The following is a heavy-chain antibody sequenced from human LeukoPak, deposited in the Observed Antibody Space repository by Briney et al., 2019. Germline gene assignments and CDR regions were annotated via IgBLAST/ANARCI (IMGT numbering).Heavy chain of an antibody. Sequence: SETLSLTCTVSGGSISSYYWSWIRQPAGKGLEWIGRIYTSGSTNYNPSLKSRVTMSADTSKNQFSLKLSSVTAADTAVYYCAREWEPGTLWFGESQHSGYMDVWGKGTTVTISS. J-gene: IGHJ6*03. CDR2: IYTSGST. V-gene: IGHV4-4*07. CDR1: GGSISSYY. D-gene: IGHD3-10*01. CDR3: AREWEPGTLWFGESQHSGYMDV.